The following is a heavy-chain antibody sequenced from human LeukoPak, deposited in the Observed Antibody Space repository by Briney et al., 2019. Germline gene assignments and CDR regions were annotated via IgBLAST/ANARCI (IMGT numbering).Heavy chain of an antibody. J-gene: IGHJ4*02. CDR1: GFTVSSNY. V-gene: IGHV3-66*01. CDR2: IYSGGST. Sequence: GGSLRLSCAASGFTVSSNYMSWVRQAPGKGLEWVSVIYSGGSTYYADSVKGRFTISRDNSKNTLYLQMNSLRAEDTAVYYCARGGSSAPPLFDYWGQGTLVTVSS. D-gene: IGHD6-6*01. CDR3: ARGGSSAPPLFDY.